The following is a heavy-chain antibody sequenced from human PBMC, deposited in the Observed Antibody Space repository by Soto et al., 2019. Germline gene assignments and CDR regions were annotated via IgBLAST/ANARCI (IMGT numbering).Heavy chain of an antibody. J-gene: IGHJ4*02. V-gene: IGHV3-11*06. Sequence: PGGSLRLSCAASGFTFSDYYMSWIRQAPGKGLEWVSYISSSSSYTNYADSVKGRFTISRDNAKNSLYLQMNSLRAEDTAVYYCARMITFGGVVYYFDYWGQGTLVTVSS. D-gene: IGHD3-16*01. CDR2: ISSSSSYT. CDR1: GFTFSDYY. CDR3: ARMITFGGVVYYFDY.